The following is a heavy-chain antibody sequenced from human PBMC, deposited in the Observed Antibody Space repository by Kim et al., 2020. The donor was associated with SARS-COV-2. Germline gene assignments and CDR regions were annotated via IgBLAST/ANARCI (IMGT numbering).Heavy chain of an antibody. V-gene: IGHV4-4*07. D-gene: IGHD3-22*01. CDR2: MYSGGST. Sequence: SETLSLTGIVSGGSISVYYCSGIRQFAGEGLEGIGRMYSGGSTTYNPSLQRRVTMSEETPKTQFLLKMSSVTAADTAAYYCARCHYYGSSVPLGVGAFDIWGQGTMVSVSS. CDR3: ARCHYYGSSVPLGVGAFDI. J-gene: IGHJ3*02. CDR1: GGSISVYY.